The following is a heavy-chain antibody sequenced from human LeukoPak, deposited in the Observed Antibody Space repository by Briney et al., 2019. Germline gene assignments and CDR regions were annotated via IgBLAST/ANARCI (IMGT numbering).Heavy chain of an antibody. CDR3: ATSRDGYNKFDY. D-gene: IGHD5-24*01. CDR1: GFTFGKYW. J-gene: IGHJ4*02. Sequence: GSLRLSCVASGFTFGKYWMSWVRQPPGKGLEWIGEIYHNGNTNYNPSLKSRVTISVDKSKNQFSLKLRSVTAADTAVYYCATSRDGYNKFDYWGQGTLVTVSS. V-gene: IGHV4-4*02. CDR2: IYHNGNT.